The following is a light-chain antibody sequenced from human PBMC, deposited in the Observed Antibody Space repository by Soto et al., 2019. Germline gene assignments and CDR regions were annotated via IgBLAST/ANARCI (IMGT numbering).Light chain of an antibody. CDR1: QGISSY. CDR3: QQLNVYPST. Sequence: LTRSESSVAASVGDRVTIACGASQGISSYLAWYQQKPGKAPKLLIYAASTLESGVPSRFSGSGSGTEFTLTISSLQPDDFATYDCQQLNVYPSTFGGGTKV. J-gene: IGKJ4*01. V-gene: IGKV1-9*01. CDR2: AAS.